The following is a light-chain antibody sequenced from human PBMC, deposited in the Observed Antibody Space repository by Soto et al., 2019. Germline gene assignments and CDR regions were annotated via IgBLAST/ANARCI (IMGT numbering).Light chain of an antibody. V-gene: IGKV3-20*01. Sequence: EFVLTQSPGTLSFSPGERATLSCRASQTVRNNYLAWYQQKPGQAPRLLIYGASNRATGIPDRFSGSGSGTDFTLTISRLEPEDFAVYYCQQYGSSGTFGQGTTVDIK. CDR2: GAS. J-gene: IGKJ1*01. CDR3: QQYGSSGT. CDR1: QTVRNNY.